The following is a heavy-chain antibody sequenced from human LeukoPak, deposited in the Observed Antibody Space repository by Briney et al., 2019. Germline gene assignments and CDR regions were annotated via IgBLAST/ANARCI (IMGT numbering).Heavy chain of an antibody. CDR2: IYYSGNT. V-gene: IGHV4-59*01. J-gene: IGHJ4*02. CDR3: ARSTGSTMFIDY. D-gene: IGHD3-10*02. Sequence: SETLSLTCTVSGGSISPYYWSWIRQPPGKGLEWLGYIYYSGNTDYNPSLKSRAAISVDTSKNQFSLKLSSVTAADTAVYYCARSTGSTMFIDYWGQGTLVTVSS. CDR1: GGSISPYY.